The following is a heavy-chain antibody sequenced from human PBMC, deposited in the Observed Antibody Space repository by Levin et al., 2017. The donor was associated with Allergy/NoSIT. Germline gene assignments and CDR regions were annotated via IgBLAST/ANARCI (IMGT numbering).Heavy chain of an antibody. Sequence: GESLKISCQASGYSFTSYWFGWVRQRPGKGLEWMGLIFPSDSDTRVSPSFQGQIIMSVDKSINTAYLQWSSLKASDSAMYYCARRDSDGSNSFDYWGQGTLVTVSS. CDR2: IFPSDSDT. V-gene: IGHV5-51*01. CDR1: GYSFTSYW. D-gene: IGHD4-23*01. CDR3: ARRDSDGSNSFDY. J-gene: IGHJ4*02.